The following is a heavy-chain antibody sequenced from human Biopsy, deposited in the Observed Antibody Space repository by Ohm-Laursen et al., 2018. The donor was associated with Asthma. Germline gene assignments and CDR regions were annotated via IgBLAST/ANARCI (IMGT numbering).Heavy chain of an antibody. CDR2: ISHSGST. D-gene: IGHD6-6*01. CDR3: AKAQAAQYYYGMDV. V-gene: IGHV4-30-2*01. Sequence: SDTLSLTCAVSGGFISSGGYWTWIRQPPGKAPPPPAHISHSGSTYFNPSLKSRVTISLDSTKSQFSLKLSSVTSADTALYYCAKAQAAQYYYGMDVWGQGTAVIVSS. CDR1: GGFISSGGY. J-gene: IGHJ6*02.